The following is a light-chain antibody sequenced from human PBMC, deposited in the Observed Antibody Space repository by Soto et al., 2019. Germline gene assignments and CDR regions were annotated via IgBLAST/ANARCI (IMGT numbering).Light chain of an antibody. CDR2: DVS. CDR3: CSYAGTYTWV. J-gene: IGLJ3*02. CDR1: SSDVGAYKF. Sequence: QSALTQPRSVSGSPGQSVTISCTGTSSDVGAYKFVSWYQQHPGKAPKLMIYDVSKRPSGVPDRFSGSKSANTASLTISGLQAEDEADYYCCSYAGTYTWVFGGGTKLNVL. V-gene: IGLV2-11*01.